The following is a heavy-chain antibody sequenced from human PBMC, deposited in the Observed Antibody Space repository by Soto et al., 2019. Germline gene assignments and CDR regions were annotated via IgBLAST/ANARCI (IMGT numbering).Heavy chain of an antibody. Sequence: GGSLRLSCAASGFTFSSYWMHWVRQAPGKGLVWVSRINSDGSSTSYADSVKGRFTISRDNAKNTLYLQMNSLRAEDTAVYYCARDRRDIVVVPAAYKEDYYYGMDVWGQGTTVTVSS. V-gene: IGHV3-74*01. D-gene: IGHD2-2*01. CDR3: ARDRRDIVVVPAAYKEDYYYGMDV. CDR2: INSDGSST. J-gene: IGHJ6*02. CDR1: GFTFSSYW.